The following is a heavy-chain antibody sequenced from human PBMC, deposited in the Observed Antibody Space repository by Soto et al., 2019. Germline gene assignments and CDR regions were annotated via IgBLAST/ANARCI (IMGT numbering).Heavy chain of an antibody. Sequence: QVQLVQSGAEVNEPGASVKVSCKASGYTFTSYTIHWVRQAPGQRLAWMGRINGANANTKYSENFQGRVTITSDTSARTAYMELSSLRYEDKAGYYCARLGYESTGDGDYWGQRNMVTGSS. J-gene: IGHJ4*02. CDR1: GYTFTSYT. CDR2: INGANANT. V-gene: IGHV1-3*01. D-gene: IGHD3-22*01. CDR3: ARLGYESTGDGDY.